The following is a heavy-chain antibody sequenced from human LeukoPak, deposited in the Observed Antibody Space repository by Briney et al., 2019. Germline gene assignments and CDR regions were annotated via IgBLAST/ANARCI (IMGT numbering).Heavy chain of an antibody. D-gene: IGHD3-16*01. V-gene: IGHV4-39*01. CDR2: IYHSGST. CDR3: ARLDGAWGYFDY. CDR1: GGSISSDAYY. Sequence: SETLSLTCTVSGGSISSDAYYWGWIRQPPKKGLEWIGTIYHSGSTYLNPSLRSRLTISVDTSKNQFSLNQICENCADTGVYYCARLDGAWGYFDYWGQGTLVTVSS. J-gene: IGHJ4*02.